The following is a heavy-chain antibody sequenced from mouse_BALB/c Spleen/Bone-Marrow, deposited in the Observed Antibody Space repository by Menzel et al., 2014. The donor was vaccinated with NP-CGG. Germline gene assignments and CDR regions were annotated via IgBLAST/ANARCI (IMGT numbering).Heavy chain of an antibody. V-gene: IGHV1-80*01. J-gene: IGHJ2*01. CDR3: ARGGISIDY. CDR2: IYPGDDDT. Sequence: VQLQQSGAELVRPGSSVKISCKASGYAFSIYWMNWVKQRPGQGLEWIGQIYPGDDDTDYNGKFKGKATLTADRSSSTAYMQLNSLTSEDSAVYFCARGGISIDYWGQGTTLTVS. CDR1: GYAFSIYW.